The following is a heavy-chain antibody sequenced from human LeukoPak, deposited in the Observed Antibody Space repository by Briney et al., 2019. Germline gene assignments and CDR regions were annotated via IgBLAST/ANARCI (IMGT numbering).Heavy chain of an antibody. D-gene: IGHD6-19*01. J-gene: IGHJ4*02. CDR3: AKVSRGWLVRSGYFDY. V-gene: IGHV1-8*01. CDR1: GYTFTSYD. Sequence: ASVKVSCKASGYTFTSYDINWVRQATGQGLEWMGWMNPNSGNTGYAQKFQGRVTMTRNTSISTAYMELNSLRAEDTAVYYCAKVSRGWLVRSGYFDYWGQGTLVTVSS. CDR2: MNPNSGNT.